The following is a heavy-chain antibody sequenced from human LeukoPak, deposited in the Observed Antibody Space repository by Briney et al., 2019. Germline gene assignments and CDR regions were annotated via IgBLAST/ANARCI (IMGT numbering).Heavy chain of an antibody. V-gene: IGHV1-8*03. CDR2: MNPNSGNT. CDR3: ARGGGSYGAGIDAFDI. D-gene: IGHD1-26*01. J-gene: IGHJ3*02. CDR1: GYTFTSYD. Sequence: GASVTVSCKASGYTFTSYDINWVRQAPGQGLEWMGWMNPNSGNTGYAQKFQGRVTITRNTSISTAYMELSSLRSEDTAVYYCARGGGSYGAGIDAFDIWGQGTMVTVSS.